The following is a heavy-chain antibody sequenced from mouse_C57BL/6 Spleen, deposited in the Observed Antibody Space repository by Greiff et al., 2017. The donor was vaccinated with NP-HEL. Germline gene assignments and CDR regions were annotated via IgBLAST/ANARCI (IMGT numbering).Heavy chain of an antibody. V-gene: IGHV1-59*01. D-gene: IGHD2-4*01. Sequence: QVQLQQPGAELVRPGTSVKLSCKASGYTFTSYWMHWVKQRPGQGLEWIGVIDPSDSYTNYNQKFKGKATLTVDTSSSPAYMQLSSLTSEDSAVYYCARRGVYYDRDEGRVLYYFDYWGQGTTLTVSS. J-gene: IGHJ2*01. CDR1: GYTFTSYW. CDR3: ARRGVYYDRDEGRVLYYFDY. CDR2: IDPSDSYT.